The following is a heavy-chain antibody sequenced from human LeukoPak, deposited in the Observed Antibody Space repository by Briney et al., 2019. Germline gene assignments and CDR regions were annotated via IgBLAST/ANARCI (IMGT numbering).Heavy chain of an antibody. D-gene: IGHD3-9*01. CDR1: GSPFSDSP. J-gene: IGHJ4*02. CDR3: ARDQRYAFDY. CDR2: IRTST. Sequence: GGSLRLSCAPSGSPFSDSPMNWVCQAPGKGLEWVSNIRTSTEGTNYAIYADSVKGRVTFSRDDAKNTLYLHMHSLRDDDTAVYYCARDQRYAFDYWGRGILVTVSS. V-gene: IGHV3-11*05.